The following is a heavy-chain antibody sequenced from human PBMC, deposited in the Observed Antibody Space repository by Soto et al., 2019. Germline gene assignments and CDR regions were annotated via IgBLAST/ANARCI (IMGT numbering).Heavy chain of an antibody. V-gene: IGHV1-18*01. CDR3: ARDPRGIAAAVDGY. CDR2: ISAYNGNT. J-gene: IGHJ4*02. Sequence: GASVKVSCKASGYTFTSYGISWVRQAPGQGLEWMGWISAYNGNTNYAQKLQGRVTMTTDTSTSTAYMELRSLRSDDTAVYYCARDPRGIAAAVDGYWGQGTLVTVSS. CDR1: GYTFTSYG. D-gene: IGHD6-13*01.